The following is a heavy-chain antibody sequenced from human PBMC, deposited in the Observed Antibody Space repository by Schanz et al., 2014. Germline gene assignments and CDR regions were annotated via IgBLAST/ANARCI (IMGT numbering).Heavy chain of an antibody. V-gene: IGHV1-69*09. J-gene: IGHJ3*02. D-gene: IGHD3-22*01. CDR3: ARDIQYHYDTSGPVGAFDI. Sequence: QVHLVQSGSEVKKPGASVKVSCKASRYPFTAYYMHWVRQAPGQGLEWMGKIIPILGMENYAQKFQGRVPINADISTSTAYMDLSSLRSDDTAVYYCARDIQYHYDTSGPVGAFDIWGQGTVVTVSS. CDR1: RYPFTAYY. CDR2: IIPILGME.